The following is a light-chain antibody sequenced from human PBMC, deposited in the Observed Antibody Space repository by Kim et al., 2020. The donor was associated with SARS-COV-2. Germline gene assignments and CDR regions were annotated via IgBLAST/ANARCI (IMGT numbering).Light chain of an antibody. J-gene: IGLJ3*02. CDR3: QVWDSGTWV. Sequence: SVALGQTARLTCGGNTIQTKEVHWYRQKPGQAPVLVMYKDSKRPAGIPERFSGSNSGNTSTLTITRAQAGDEADYYCQVWDSGTWVFGGGTQLTVL. V-gene: IGLV3-9*01. CDR2: KDS. CDR1: TIQTKE.